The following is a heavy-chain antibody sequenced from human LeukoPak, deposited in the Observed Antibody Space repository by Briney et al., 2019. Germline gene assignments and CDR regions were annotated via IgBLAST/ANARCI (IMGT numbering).Heavy chain of an antibody. Sequence: PSETLSLTCTASGGSISTYYWSWIRQPPGMGLEWIGYSYDSGSTYCNPSLKTRVTISVDTSKNQFSLKLSSVTAADTAVYYCARVGSGSFDYWGQGTLVTVSS. CDR3: ARVGSGSFDY. D-gene: IGHD6-19*01. CDR1: GGSISTYY. CDR2: SYDSGST. V-gene: IGHV4-59*01. J-gene: IGHJ4*02.